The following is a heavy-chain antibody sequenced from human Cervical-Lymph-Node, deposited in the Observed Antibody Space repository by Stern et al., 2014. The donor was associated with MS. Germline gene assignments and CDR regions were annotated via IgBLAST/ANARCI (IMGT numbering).Heavy chain of an antibody. Sequence: VQLVESGGGLVQPGGSLRLSCAASGFSFSGNWMTWVRQAPGKGLEWVVNIKRDGSERYYVDSVKGRFTISRDNAKSSLFLQMNSLRAEDTAVYYCARDLCGGGNCYHPQTTYCYGMDVWGQGTTVTVSS. J-gene: IGHJ6*02. CDR1: GFSFSGNW. CDR3: ARDLCGGGNCYHPQTTYCYGMDV. CDR2: IKRDGSER. V-gene: IGHV3-7*01. D-gene: IGHD2-15*01.